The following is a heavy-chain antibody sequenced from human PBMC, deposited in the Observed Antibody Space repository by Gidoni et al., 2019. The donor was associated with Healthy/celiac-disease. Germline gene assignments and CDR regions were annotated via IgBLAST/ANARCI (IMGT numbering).Heavy chain of an antibody. J-gene: IGHJ4*02. CDR1: GFTFSSYW. CDR2: IKQDGSEK. Sequence: EVQLVESGGGLVQPGGSLRLSCAASGFTFSSYWMSWVRQAPGKGLEWVANIKQDGSEKYYVDSVKGRFTISRDNAKNSLYLQMNSLRAEDTAVYYCARDTHYGDYAPGGDNFDYWGQGTLVTVSS. D-gene: IGHD4-17*01. V-gene: IGHV3-7*01. CDR3: ARDTHYGDYAPGGDNFDY.